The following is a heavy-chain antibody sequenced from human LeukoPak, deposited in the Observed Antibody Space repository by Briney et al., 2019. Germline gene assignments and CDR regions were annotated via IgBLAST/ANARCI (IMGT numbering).Heavy chain of an antibody. CDR2: INHSGST. D-gene: IGHD3-22*01. Sequence: ASETLSLTCAVYGGSFSGYYWSWIRQPPGKGLEWIGEINHSGSTNYNPSLKSRVTISVDTSKNQFSLKLNSVTAADTAVYYCARSFVGDTSTYYPEHFDYWGQGTLVTVSS. V-gene: IGHV4-34*01. J-gene: IGHJ4*02. CDR3: ARSFVGDTSTYYPEHFDY. CDR1: GGSFSGYY.